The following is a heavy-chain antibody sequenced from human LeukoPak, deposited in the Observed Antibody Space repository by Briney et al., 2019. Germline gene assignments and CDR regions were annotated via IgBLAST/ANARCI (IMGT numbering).Heavy chain of an antibody. CDR3: ARIHDFWSGYYRDPSYFDY. D-gene: IGHD3-3*01. CDR1: GYTFTSYG. J-gene: IGHJ4*02. CDR2: ISAYNGNT. V-gene: IGHV1-18*01. Sequence: ASVKVSCKASGYTFTSYGISWVRQAPGQGLEWMGWISAYNGNTNYAQKLQGRVTMTTDTSTSTAYMELRSLRSDDTAVYYCARIHDFWSGYYRDPSYFDYWGQGTLVTVSS.